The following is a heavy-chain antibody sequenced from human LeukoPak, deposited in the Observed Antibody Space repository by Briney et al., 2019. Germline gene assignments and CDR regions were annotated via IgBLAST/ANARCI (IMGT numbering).Heavy chain of an antibody. Sequence: SETLSLTCAVSGGSISSYYWSWIRQPPGKGLEWIGYIYYSGSTNYNPSLKSRVTISVDTSKNQFSLKLSSVTAADTAVYYCARGLSRWGSSGVFDYWGQGTLVTVSS. CDR1: GGSISSYY. CDR2: IYYSGST. V-gene: IGHV4-59*12. J-gene: IGHJ4*02. CDR3: ARGLSRWGSSGVFDY. D-gene: IGHD6-6*01.